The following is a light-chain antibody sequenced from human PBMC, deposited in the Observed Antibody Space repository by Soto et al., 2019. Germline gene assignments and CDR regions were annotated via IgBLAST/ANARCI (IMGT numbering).Light chain of an antibody. CDR1: SSNIGAGYD. V-gene: IGLV1-40*01. J-gene: IGLJ3*02. Sequence: VLTQPPSVSGAPGQRVTISCTGSSSNIGAGYDVHWYQQLPGTAPKLLIYGNSNRPSGVPDRFSGSKSGTSASLAITGLQAEDEADYYCQSYDSSLSGWVFGGGTQLTVL. CDR3: QSYDSSLSGWV. CDR2: GNS.